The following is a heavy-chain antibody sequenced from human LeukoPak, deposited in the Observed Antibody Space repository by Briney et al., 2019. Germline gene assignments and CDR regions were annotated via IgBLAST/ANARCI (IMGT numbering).Heavy chain of an antibody. V-gene: IGHV3-30-3*01. D-gene: IGHD3-22*01. CDR1: GFTFSSYA. Sequence: GRSLRLSCAASGFTFSSYAMHWVRQAPGKRLEWVAVISYDGSNKYYADSVKGRFTISRDNSKNTLYLQMNSLRAEDTAVYYCARGYYYDSSGYSLPGAFDIWGQGTMVTVSS. J-gene: IGHJ3*02. CDR3: ARGYYYDSSGYSLPGAFDI. CDR2: ISYDGSNK.